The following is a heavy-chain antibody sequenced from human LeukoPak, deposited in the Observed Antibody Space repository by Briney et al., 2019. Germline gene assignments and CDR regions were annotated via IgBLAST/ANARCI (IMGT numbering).Heavy chain of an antibody. Sequence: GGSLRLSCAASGFTFSSHAMSWVRPAPGKGLEWASGISGSGDSTNYADSVKGRFTISRDNSRNTLYLQTNSLRAEDTAVYYCAKQGTYYDFWSGQYYFDYWGEGTLVTVSS. CDR1: GFTFSSHA. D-gene: IGHD3-3*01. V-gene: IGHV3-23*01. J-gene: IGHJ4*02. CDR2: ISGSGDST. CDR3: AKQGTYYDFWSGQYYFDY.